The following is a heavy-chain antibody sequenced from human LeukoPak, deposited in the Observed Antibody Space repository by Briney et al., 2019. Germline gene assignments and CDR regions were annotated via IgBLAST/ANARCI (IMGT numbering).Heavy chain of an antibody. D-gene: IGHD3-3*01. CDR3: ARAYRYYDFWSGYGGYWFDP. CDR2: IYYSGST. J-gene: IGHJ5*02. Sequence: SETLSLTCTVSGGSISSSSYYWGWIRQPPGKGPEWIGSIYYSGSTYYNPSLKSRVTISVDTSKNQFSLRLSSVTAADTAVYYCARAYRYYDFWSGYGGYWFDPWGQGTLVTVSS. V-gene: IGHV4-39*01. CDR1: GGSISSSSYY.